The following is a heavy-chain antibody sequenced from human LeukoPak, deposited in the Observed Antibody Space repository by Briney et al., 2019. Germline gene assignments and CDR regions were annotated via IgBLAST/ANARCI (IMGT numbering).Heavy chain of an antibody. CDR1: GFTFSSYA. V-gene: IGHV3-23*01. D-gene: IGHD2-2*01. Sequence: PGGSLRLSCAASGFTFSSYAMSWVRQAPGTGLEWVSAISGSGGSTYYADSVKGRFTISRDNSKNTLYLQMNSLRAEDTAVYYCAKDRIYCSSTSCYDVFDYWGQGTLVTVSS. CDR3: AKDRIYCSSTSCYDVFDY. J-gene: IGHJ4*02. CDR2: ISGSGGST.